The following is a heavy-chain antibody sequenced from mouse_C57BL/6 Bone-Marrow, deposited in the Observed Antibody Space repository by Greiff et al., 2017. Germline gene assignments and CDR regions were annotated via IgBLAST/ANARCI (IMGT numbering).Heavy chain of an antibody. CDR3: ARPYYGNYWDFDV. V-gene: IGHV1-55*01. CDR2: IYPGSGST. CDR1: GYTFTSYW. Sequence: QVQLQQPGAELVKPGASVKMSCKASGYTFTSYWITWVKQRPGQGLEWIGDIYPGSGSTNYNEKFKSKATLTVDTSSSTAYMQLSSLTSEYSAVYYCARPYYGNYWDFDVWGTGTTVTVSS. D-gene: IGHD2-10*01. J-gene: IGHJ1*03.